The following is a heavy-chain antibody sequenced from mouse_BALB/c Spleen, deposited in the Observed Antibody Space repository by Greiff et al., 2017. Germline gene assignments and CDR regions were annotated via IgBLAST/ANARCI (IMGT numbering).Heavy chain of an antibody. CDR2: IDPYNGGT. D-gene: IGHD2-1*01. V-gene: IGHV1S135*01. CDR3: ARDYGNYRYAMDY. Sequence: VHVKQSGPELVKPGASVKVSCKASGYAFTSYNMYWVKQSHGKSLEWIGYIDPYNGGTSYNQKFKGKATLTVDKSSSTAYMHLNSLTSEDSAVYYCARDYGNYRYAMDYWGQGTSVTVSS. CDR1: GYAFTSYN. J-gene: IGHJ4*01.